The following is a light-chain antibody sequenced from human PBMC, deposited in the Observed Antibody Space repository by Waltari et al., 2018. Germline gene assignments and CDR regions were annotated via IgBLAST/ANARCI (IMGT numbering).Light chain of an antibody. CDR2: WES. Sequence: DIVMTQSPDSLAVSLGERAIINCKSSQSVLYSSNNKNYLAWYQQKPGQLPKLLIYWESTRELGVPDRFSGSGSGTDFTLTINSLQAEDVAVYYCQQYVVIPWTFGQGTKVEVK. V-gene: IGKV4-1*01. CDR1: QSVLYSSNNKNY. J-gene: IGKJ1*01. CDR3: QQYVVIPWT.